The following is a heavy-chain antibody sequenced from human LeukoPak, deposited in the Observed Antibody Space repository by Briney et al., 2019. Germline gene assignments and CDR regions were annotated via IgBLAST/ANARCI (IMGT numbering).Heavy chain of an antibody. Sequence: GGSLRLSCAASGFTFSSYAMSWVRHAPGKGLEWVSAISGSGGSTYYADSVKGRFTISRDNSKNTLYLQMNSLRAADTAVYYCAKAGASRITIFGVVIISWFDPWGQGTLVTVSS. D-gene: IGHD3-3*01. CDR2: ISGSGGST. J-gene: IGHJ5*02. CDR3: AKAGASRITIFGVVIISWFDP. CDR1: GFTFSSYA. V-gene: IGHV3-23*01.